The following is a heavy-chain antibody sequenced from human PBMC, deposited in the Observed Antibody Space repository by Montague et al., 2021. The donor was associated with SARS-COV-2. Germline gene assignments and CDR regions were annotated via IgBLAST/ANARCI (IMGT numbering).Heavy chain of an antibody. D-gene: IGHD1-7*01. J-gene: IGHJ5*02. CDR2: VYYSGST. CDR3: ARHRVASGWNYFDP. Sequence: SETLSLTCTVSGVSISGYTYFWGWIRQPPGKGLEWIASVYYSGSTYYNPSLKSRVTISVDTSKNQSSLQVNSVTAADSAIYYCARHRVASGWNYFDPWGRGTLVTASS. V-gene: IGHV4-39*01. CDR1: GVSISGYTYF.